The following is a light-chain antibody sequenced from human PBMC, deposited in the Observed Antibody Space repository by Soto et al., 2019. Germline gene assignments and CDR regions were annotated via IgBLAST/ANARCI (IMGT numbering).Light chain of an antibody. Sequence: EIVMTQSPATLSVSPGERATLSCRASQSVGSNLAWYQQKPGQAPRLLIYGASTRATGIPARFSGSGSGTEFTLTISSLQSEDFAVYCCQHYNNWPPWTFGQGTKVEIK. V-gene: IGKV3-15*01. J-gene: IGKJ1*01. CDR2: GAS. CDR3: QHYNNWPPWT. CDR1: QSVGSN.